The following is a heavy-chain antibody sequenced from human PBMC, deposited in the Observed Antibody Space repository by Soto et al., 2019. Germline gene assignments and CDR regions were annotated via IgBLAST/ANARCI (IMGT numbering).Heavy chain of an antibody. J-gene: IGHJ5*02. CDR3: TTGIGFDP. CDR1: GFTFSIYA. Sequence: SLRLSCAASGFTFSIYAMSWVRQAPGKGLEWVSAISGIGGTTDYAAPVKGRFTISRDDSKNTLYLQMNSLKTEDTAVYYCTTGIGFDPWGQGTLVTVPS. CDR2: ISGIGGTT. V-gene: IGHV3-23*01.